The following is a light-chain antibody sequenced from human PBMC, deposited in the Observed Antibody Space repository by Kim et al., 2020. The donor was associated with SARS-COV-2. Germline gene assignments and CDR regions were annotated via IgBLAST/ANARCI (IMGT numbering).Light chain of an antibody. CDR3: QQRSDWPLT. V-gene: IGKV3-11*01. CDR2: DAS. Sequence: EIVLTQSPATLSLSPGERATLSCRASQSVNNYLTWYQQRPGQAPRLLIYDASNRATGIPARFSGSGSGTDFTLTINSLEPEDFAVYYCQQRSDWPLTFGGGTKVDIK. CDR1: QSVNNY. J-gene: IGKJ4*01.